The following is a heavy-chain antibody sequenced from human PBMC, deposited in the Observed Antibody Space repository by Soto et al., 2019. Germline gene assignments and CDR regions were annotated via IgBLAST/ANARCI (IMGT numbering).Heavy chain of an antibody. CDR3: ARAHYGDYGYGMDV. J-gene: IGHJ6*02. CDR2: IYYSGST. Sequence: SETLSLTCTVSGGSISSGDYYWSWIRQPPGKGLEWIGYIYYSGSTYYNPSLKSRVTISLDTSKNQFSLKLSSVTAADTAVYYCARAHYGDYGYGMDVWGQGTTVTVSS. CDR1: GGSISSGDYY. D-gene: IGHD4-17*01. V-gene: IGHV4-30-4*01.